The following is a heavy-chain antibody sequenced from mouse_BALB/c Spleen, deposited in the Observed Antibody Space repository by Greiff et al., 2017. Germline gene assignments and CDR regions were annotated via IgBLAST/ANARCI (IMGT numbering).Heavy chain of an antibody. CDR3: APFRTDWYFDV. CDR1: GFNIKDTY. Sequence: VQLQQSGAELVKPGASVKLSCTASGFNIKDTYMHWVKQRPEQGLEWIGRIDPANGNTKYDPKFQGKATITADTSSNTAYLQLSSLTSEDTAVYYCAPFRTDWYFDVWGAGTTVTVSS. CDR2: IDPANGNT. J-gene: IGHJ1*01. V-gene: IGHV14-3*02.